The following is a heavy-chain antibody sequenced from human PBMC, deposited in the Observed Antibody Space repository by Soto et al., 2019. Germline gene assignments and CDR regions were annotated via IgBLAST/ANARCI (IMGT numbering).Heavy chain of an antibody. CDR3: ARVNLGGYYDSSGYLAY. CDR1: GGTFSSYA. D-gene: IGHD3-22*01. J-gene: IGHJ4*02. Sequence: GASVKVSCKASGGTFSSYAISWVRQAPGQGLEWMGGIIPIFGTANYAQKFQGRVTITADESTSTAYMELSSLRSEDTAVYYCARVNLGGYYDSSGYLAYWGQGTLVTVSS. CDR2: IIPIFGTA. V-gene: IGHV1-69*13.